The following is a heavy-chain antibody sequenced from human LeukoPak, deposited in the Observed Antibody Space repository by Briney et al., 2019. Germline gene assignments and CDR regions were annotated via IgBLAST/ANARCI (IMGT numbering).Heavy chain of an antibody. CDR2: ISSSGSTI. V-gene: IGHV3-11*04. CDR3: ASFYCSSTSCYCLDY. CDR1: GFTFSDYY. D-gene: IGHD2-2*01. Sequence: GGALRLSCAASGFTFSDYYMSWIRQAPGKGLEGVSYISSSGSTIYYADSAKGRFTISRDNAKNSLYLQMNSLRAEDTAVYYCASFYCSSTSCYCLDYWGQGTLVTVSS. J-gene: IGHJ4*02.